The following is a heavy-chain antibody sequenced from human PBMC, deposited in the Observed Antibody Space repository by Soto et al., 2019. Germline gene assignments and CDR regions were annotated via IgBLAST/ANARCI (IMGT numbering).Heavy chain of an antibody. J-gene: IGHJ6*02. D-gene: IGHD3-22*01. CDR3: ARDLSPITMIVVVPYGMDV. Sequence: PGGSLRLSCAASGFTFRSYWMSWVRQAPGKGLEWVANIKQDGSEKYYVDSVKGRFTISRDNAKNSLYLQMNSLRAEDTAVYYCARDLSPITMIVVVPYGMDVWGQGTTVTVSS. CDR1: GFTFRSYW. CDR2: IKQDGSEK. V-gene: IGHV3-7*05.